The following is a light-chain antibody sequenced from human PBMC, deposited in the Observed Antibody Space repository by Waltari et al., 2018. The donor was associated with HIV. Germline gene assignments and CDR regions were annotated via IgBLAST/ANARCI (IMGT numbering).Light chain of an antibody. CDR1: NIGSKT. V-gene: IGLV3-21*02. J-gene: IGLJ2*01. CDR3: HVWDSSSAHVV. Sequence: SYVLTQSPSVSVAPGQTARITCGADNIGSKTVHWYKQKPGQAPLLVVYDDTDRPPGIPERISGSNSGNTATLTISAVEAGDEADYYCHVWDSSSAHVVFGGGTKVTVL. CDR2: DDT.